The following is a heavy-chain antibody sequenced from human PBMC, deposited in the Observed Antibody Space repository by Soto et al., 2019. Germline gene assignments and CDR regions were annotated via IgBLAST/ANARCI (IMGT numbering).Heavy chain of an antibody. CDR1: GGSVSSNSYS. CDR3: ARGYGSSGYYFTHRSQNKRAEYFQH. CDR2: IYSSENT. V-gene: IGHV4-39*01. D-gene: IGHD3-22*01. J-gene: IGHJ1*01. Sequence: SETLSLTCTVSGGSVSSNSYSWGWIRQSPGKGLEWIGTIYSSENTYYNPSLLSRVTISVDTSKNQFSLKLSSVTAADTAVYYCARGYGSSGYYFTHRSQNKRAEYFQHWGQGTLVTVSS.